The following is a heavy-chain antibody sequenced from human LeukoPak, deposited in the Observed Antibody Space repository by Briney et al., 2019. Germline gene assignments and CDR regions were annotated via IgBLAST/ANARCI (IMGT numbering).Heavy chain of an antibody. CDR2: ISSSSSTI. CDR1: GFTFSSYS. CDR3: ARGLYGSGSSLLSY. D-gene: IGHD3-10*01. Sequence: PGGSLRLSCAASGFTFSSYSMNWVRQAPGKGLEWVSYISSSSSTIYYADSVKGRFTISRDNAKNSLYLQMNSLRDEDTAVYYCARGLYGSGSSLLSYWGQGTLVTVSS. V-gene: IGHV3-48*02. J-gene: IGHJ4*02.